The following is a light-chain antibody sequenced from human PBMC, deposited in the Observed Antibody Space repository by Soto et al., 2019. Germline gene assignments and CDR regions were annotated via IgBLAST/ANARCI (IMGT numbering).Light chain of an antibody. J-gene: IGKJ4*01. CDR1: QSVSRH. CDR3: QQYNNWPPLT. Sequence: EVVMTQSPATLSESLGDRATLSCRASQSVSRHLAWYQQKPGQAPRLLIYGASTRATDIPARFSGSGSGTEFTLTISSLQSEDFAVYYCQQYNNWPPLTFGGGTKVEIK. V-gene: IGKV3-15*01. CDR2: GAS.